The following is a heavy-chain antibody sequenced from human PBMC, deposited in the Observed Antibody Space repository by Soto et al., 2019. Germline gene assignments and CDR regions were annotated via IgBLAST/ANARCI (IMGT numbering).Heavy chain of an antibody. CDR1: GGSISSGDYY. Sequence: SETRSLTCTISGGSISSGDYYWSWIRQPPGKGLEWIGYIYYSGSTYYNPSLKSRVTISVDTSKNQFSLKLSSVTAADTAVYYCARRGPTYYDILTGSRDSPDAFDIWGQGTMVIVSS. V-gene: IGHV4-30-4*02. CDR3: ARRGPTYYDILTGSRDSPDAFDI. CDR2: IYYSGST. J-gene: IGHJ3*02. D-gene: IGHD3-9*01.